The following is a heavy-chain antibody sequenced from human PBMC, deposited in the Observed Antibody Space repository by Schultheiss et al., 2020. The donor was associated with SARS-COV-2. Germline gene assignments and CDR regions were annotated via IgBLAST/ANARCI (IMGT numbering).Heavy chain of an antibody. J-gene: IGHJ6*02. Sequence: GGSLRLSCTASGFTFGDYAMNWVRQAPGKGLEWVSYISSSGSTIYYADSVKGRFTISRDNAKNSLYLQMNSLRAEDTAVYYCARLRYYGMDVWGQGTTVTVSS. CDR2: ISSSGSTI. V-gene: IGHV3-48*03. CDR3: ARLRYYGMDV. CDR1: GFTFGDYA.